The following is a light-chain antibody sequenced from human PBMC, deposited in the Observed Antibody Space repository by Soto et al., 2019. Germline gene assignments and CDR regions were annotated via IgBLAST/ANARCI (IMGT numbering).Light chain of an antibody. V-gene: IGKV3-11*01. Sequence: EIVLTQSPATLSLSPGERATLSCRASQSVSSYLAWYQQKPGQAPRLLIYDASNRATGIPARFSVSGSGTDFTLTISSLETEDFAVYYCQQRSNWPRVTFGPGTKVDIK. CDR3: QQRSNWPRVT. CDR1: QSVSSY. J-gene: IGKJ3*01. CDR2: DAS.